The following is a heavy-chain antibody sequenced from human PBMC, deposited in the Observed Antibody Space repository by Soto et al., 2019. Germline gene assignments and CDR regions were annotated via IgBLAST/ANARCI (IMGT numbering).Heavy chain of an antibody. J-gene: IGHJ5*02. Sequence: GASVKVSCKASGGTFSSYAISWVRQAPGQGLEWMGGIIPIFGTANYAQKFQGRVTITADESTSTAYMELSSLRSEDTAVYYCARDPRSIAAAGTGWFAPWGQGTLVTVSS. CDR1: GGTFSSYA. CDR3: ARDPRSIAAAGTGWFAP. V-gene: IGHV1-69*13. CDR2: IIPIFGTA. D-gene: IGHD6-13*01.